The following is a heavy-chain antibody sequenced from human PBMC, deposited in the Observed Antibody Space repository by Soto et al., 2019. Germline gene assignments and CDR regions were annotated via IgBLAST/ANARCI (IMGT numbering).Heavy chain of an antibody. D-gene: IGHD6-19*01. CDR1: GYTFTSYG. Sequence: QVQLVQSGAEVKKPGASVKVSCKASGYTFTSYGISWVRQAPGQGLEWMGWISAYNGNTNYAQKLQGRVTMTTDTSTSTAYRELRSLRSDDTAVYYCAGAGGYSSGWSQGNFDYWGQGTLVTVSS. CDR3: AGAGGYSSGWSQGNFDY. V-gene: IGHV1-18*01. J-gene: IGHJ4*02. CDR2: ISAYNGNT.